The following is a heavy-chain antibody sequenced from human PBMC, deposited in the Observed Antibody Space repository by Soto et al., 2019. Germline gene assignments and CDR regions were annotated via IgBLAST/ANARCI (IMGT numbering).Heavy chain of an antibody. CDR3: TTGHRGSGWYFVAFDI. Sequence: EVQLVESGGGLVKPGGSLRLSCAASGFTFSNAWMSWVRQAPGKGLEWVGRIKSKTDGGTTDYAAPVKGRFTISRDDSTNTLYLQMNSLKTEDTAVYYCTTGHRGSGWYFVAFDIWGQGTMVTVSS. CDR2: IKSKTDGGTT. D-gene: IGHD6-19*01. CDR1: GFTFSNAW. J-gene: IGHJ3*02. V-gene: IGHV3-15*01.